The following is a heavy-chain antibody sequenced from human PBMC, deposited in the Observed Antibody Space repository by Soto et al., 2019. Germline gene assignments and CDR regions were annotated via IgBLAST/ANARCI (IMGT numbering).Heavy chain of an antibody. J-gene: IGHJ3*02. CDR2: IYYSGST. CDR1: GGSISSYY. D-gene: IGHD3-10*01. CDR3: ARPYGSGSYYNEGDAFDI. Sequence: PSETLSLTCTVSGGSISSYYWSWIRQPPGKGLEWIGYIYYSGSTNYNPSLKSRVTISVDTSKNQLSLKLSSVTAADTAVYYCARPYGSGSYYNEGDAFDIWGQGTMVTVSS. V-gene: IGHV4-59*08.